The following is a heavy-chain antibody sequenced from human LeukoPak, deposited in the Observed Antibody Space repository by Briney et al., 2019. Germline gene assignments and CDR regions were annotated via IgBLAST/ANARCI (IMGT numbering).Heavy chain of an antibody. CDR3: AKVQMIVVVETGDFDH. CDR1: GFTFSDYY. J-gene: IGHJ4*02. CDR2: ISGSSSYT. D-gene: IGHD3-22*01. Sequence: PGGSLRLSCAASGFTFSDYYMSWIRQAPGKGLEWVSYISGSSSYTNYADSVKGRFTISRDNSKSTLYLQMNSLRAEDTAVYYCAKVQMIVVVETGDFDHWGQGTLVTVSS. V-gene: IGHV3-11*05.